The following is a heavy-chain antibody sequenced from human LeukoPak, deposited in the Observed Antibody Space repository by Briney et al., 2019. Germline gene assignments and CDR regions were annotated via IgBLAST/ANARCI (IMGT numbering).Heavy chain of an antibody. CDR3: AKARGEWAVVGPFDY. Sequence: GGSLRLSCAASGFTFSSYGIHWVRQAPGKGLEWVATVSYNGDSKYFGDSVKGRFTISRDNSKKTVNLQMTSLRPEDTAVYYCAKARGEWAVVGPFDYWGQGTLVTVSS. D-gene: IGHD3-10*01. CDR1: GFTFSSYG. J-gene: IGHJ4*02. CDR2: VSYNGDSK. V-gene: IGHV3-30*18.